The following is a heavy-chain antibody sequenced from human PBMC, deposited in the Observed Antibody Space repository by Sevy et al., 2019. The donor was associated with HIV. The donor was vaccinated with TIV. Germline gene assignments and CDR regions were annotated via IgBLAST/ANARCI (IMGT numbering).Heavy chain of an antibody. V-gene: IGHV3-48*03. Sequence: GSLRLSCAASGFTFSNYEINWVRQAPGKGLEWVSYITSSGTTIYYADSVKGRFTISRENAKNSLYLQMNSLRAEDTAVYYCARGGSSWTGYFDYWGQGTLVTVSS. J-gene: IGHJ4*02. CDR1: GFTFSNYE. CDR2: ITSSGTTI. CDR3: ARGGSSWTGYFDY. D-gene: IGHD6-13*01.